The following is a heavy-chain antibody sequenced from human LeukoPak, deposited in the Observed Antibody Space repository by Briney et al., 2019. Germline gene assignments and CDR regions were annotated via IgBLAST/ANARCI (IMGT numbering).Heavy chain of an antibody. D-gene: IGHD3-10*01. CDR3: ARFRGVVSSSLLDF. CDR2: IHFSGTT. CDR1: GDSISSSGYY. V-gene: IGHV4-39*01. J-gene: IGHJ4*02. Sequence: SETLSLTCTVSGDSISSSGYYWVWIRQPPGKGLEWIGIIHFSGTTYYNPSLNSRVTISVDTSKNQFSLKVPSVTAADTAVYYCARFRGVVSSSLLDFWGQGTLVTVSS.